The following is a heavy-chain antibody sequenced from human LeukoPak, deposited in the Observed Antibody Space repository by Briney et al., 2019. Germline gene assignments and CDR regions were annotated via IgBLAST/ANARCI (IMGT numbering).Heavy chain of an antibody. CDR2: IYHSGST. J-gene: IGHJ5*02. Sequence: PSETLSLTCAVSGYSISSGYYWGWTRQPPGKGLEWIGSIYHSGSTYYNPSLKSRVTISVDTSKNQFSLKLSSVTAADTAVYYCAREATVTTRLNWFDPWGQGTLVTVSS. D-gene: IGHD4-17*01. CDR3: AREATVTTRLNWFDP. V-gene: IGHV4-38-2*02. CDR1: GYSISSGYY.